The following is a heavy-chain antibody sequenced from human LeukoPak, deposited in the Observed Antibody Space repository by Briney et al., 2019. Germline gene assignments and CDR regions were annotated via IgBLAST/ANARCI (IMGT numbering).Heavy chain of an antibody. Sequence: GGSLRLSCAASGFTFSSYEMNWVRQAPGKGLEWVSYISSSGSTIYYADSVKGRFTISRDNSKNTLYLQMNSLRAEDTAVYYCAKDNRSTGVPYYYGSGSYYTRYGLFDYWGQGTLVTVSS. V-gene: IGHV3-48*03. CDR1: GFTFSSYE. CDR3: AKDNRSTGVPYYYGSGSYYTRYGLFDY. CDR2: ISSSGSTI. D-gene: IGHD3-10*01. J-gene: IGHJ4*02.